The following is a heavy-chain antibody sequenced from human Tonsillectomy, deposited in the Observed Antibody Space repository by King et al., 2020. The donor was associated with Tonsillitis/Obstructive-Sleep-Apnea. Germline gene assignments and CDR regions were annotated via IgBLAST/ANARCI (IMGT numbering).Heavy chain of an antibody. D-gene: IGHD3-22*01. V-gene: IGHV1-8*01. CDR2: MNPNSGNT. J-gene: IGHJ6*03. CDR3: AKYYYDSSGYYEGDYYYYMDV. CDR1: GYTFTSYD. Sequence: QVQLVESGAEVKKPGASVKVSCKASGYTFTSYDINWVRQATGQGLEWMGWMNPNSGNTGYAQKFQGRVTMTRNTSISTAYMELSSLRSEDTAVYYCAKYYYDSSGYYEGDYYYYMDVWGKGTTVTVSS.